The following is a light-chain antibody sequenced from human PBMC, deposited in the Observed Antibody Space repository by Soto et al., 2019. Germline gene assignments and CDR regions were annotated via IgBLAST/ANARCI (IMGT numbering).Light chain of an antibody. J-gene: IGKJ1*01. Sequence: DIQMAQSPSSLSASIGDRVTITCRASQGISEYLAWYQQRPGNAPNLLIYGASILQSGVPSRFSGSGSGTHFTLTISSLQTEDVATYYCHSYNSIPRTFGQGTTVEIK. CDR2: GAS. CDR3: HSYNSIPRT. V-gene: IGKV1-27*01. CDR1: QGISEY.